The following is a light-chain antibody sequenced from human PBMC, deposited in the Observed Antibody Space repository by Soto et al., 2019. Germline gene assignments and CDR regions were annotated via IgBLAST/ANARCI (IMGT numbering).Light chain of an antibody. V-gene: IGKV1-5*03. CDR3: QQYSTSSRT. Sequence: IQMTQSPSTLSGSVGDRVTITCRASQTISSWLAWFQQKPGKAPKLLIQKASTLESGVPSRFSGSGSGTEFTPTISSLQPDDFATYYCQQYSTSSRTFGQGTKVDIK. CDR2: KAS. CDR1: QTISSW. J-gene: IGKJ1*01.